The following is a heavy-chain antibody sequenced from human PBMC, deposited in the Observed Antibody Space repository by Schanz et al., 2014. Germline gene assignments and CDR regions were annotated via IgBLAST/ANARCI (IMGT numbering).Heavy chain of an antibody. V-gene: IGHV1-69*04. Sequence: QVQLVQSGDEVKKPGASVKVSCKTSGYTFSDYGITWVRQAPGQGLEWVGIVNPSVRGTHFAREFQGRVTITADKSMNITYMELSSLGTEDTAVYYCTRLRRADPNGFDVWGQGTTVTVS. CDR2: VNPSVRGT. D-gene: IGHD6-19*01. CDR3: TRLRRADPNGFDV. J-gene: IGHJ6*02. CDR1: GYTFSDYG.